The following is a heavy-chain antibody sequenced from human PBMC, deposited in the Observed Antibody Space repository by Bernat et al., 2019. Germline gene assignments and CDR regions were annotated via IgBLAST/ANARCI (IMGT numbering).Heavy chain of an antibody. D-gene: IGHD2-21*02. CDR1: GYTFTGYY. Sequence: QVRLVQSGAEVKKPGASVKVSCKASGYTFTGYYMHWVRQAPGQGLEWMGWINPNSGGTNYAQKFQGRVTMTRDTSISTAYMELSRLRSDDTAVYYCARDMVVTATIQLYNFDYWGQGTLVTVSS. CDR2: INPNSGGT. V-gene: IGHV1-2*02. CDR3: ARDMVVTATIQLYNFDY. J-gene: IGHJ4*02.